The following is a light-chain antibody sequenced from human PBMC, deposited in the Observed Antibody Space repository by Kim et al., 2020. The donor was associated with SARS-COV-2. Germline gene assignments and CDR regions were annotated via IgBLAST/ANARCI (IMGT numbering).Light chain of an antibody. Sequence: DILMTQSPSSLSASVGDRVTITCRASQSISSYLNWYQQKPGKAPNLLIYAASSLQSGVPSRFSGSGSGTDFTLTISSLQPEDFAVYYCQQSYSTHRTFGEGTKVDIK. CDR3: QQSYSTHRT. CDR1: QSISSY. V-gene: IGKV1-39*01. CDR2: AAS. J-gene: IGKJ1*01.